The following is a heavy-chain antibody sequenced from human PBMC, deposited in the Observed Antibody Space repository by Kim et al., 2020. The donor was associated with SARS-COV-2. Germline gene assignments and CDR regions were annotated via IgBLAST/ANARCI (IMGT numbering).Heavy chain of an antibody. CDR2: IYAGGST. D-gene: IGHD2-8*02. CDR3: ARDTVYYGMDV. J-gene: IGHJ6*02. Sequence: GGSLRLSCAASAFTVSTNYMTWVRQAPGKGLAWVSIIYAGGSTYYADSVKGRFTISRDISKNTLDLQMNSLRAEDTAIYYCARDTVYYGMDVWGQGTTVTVSS. CDR1: AFTVSTNY. V-gene: IGHV3-53*01.